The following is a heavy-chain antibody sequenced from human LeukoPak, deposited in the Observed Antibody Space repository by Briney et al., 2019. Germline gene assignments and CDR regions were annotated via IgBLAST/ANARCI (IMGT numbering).Heavy chain of an antibody. V-gene: IGHV4-31*03. J-gene: IGHJ6*03. Sequence: SQTLSLTCTVSGGSISSGCYYWIWIRQHPGKGLEWIGYIYYSASTYYNPSLKSRVTISVDTSKNQFYLKLSSVTAADTAVYYCASGPQYYDFWSGYLSYYYYYYMDVWGKGTTVTVSS. CDR1: GGSISSGCYY. CDR2: IYYSAST. D-gene: IGHD3-3*01. CDR3: ASGPQYYDFWSGYLSYYYYYYMDV.